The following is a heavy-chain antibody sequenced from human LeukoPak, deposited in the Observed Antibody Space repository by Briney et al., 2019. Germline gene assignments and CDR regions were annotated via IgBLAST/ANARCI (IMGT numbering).Heavy chain of an antibody. D-gene: IGHD2-21*02. V-gene: IGHV4-31*03. CDR3: ARESRCGGDCYRIDY. J-gene: IGHJ4*02. CDR1: GGSISSGGYY. Sequence: PSQTLSLTCTVSGGSISSGGYYWSWIRQHPGRGLEWIGYIYYSGSTYYNPSLKSRVTISVDTSKNQFSLKLSSVTAADTAAYYCARESRCGGDCYRIDYWGQGTLVTVSS. CDR2: IYYSGST.